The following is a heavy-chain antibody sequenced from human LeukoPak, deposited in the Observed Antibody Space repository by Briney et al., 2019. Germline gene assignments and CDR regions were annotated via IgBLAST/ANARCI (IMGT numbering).Heavy chain of an antibody. Sequence: SETLSLTYTVSGGSISSGDYYWTWIRQPPGKGLEWIGYIYHSGSTHYKASLKSRLTISLDTSKNQFSLRLTSVTAADTAVYFCARGVRGIMVRGAITDLNWFDPWGQGTLVAVSS. CDR3: ARGVRGIMVRGAITDLNWFDP. D-gene: IGHD3-10*01. J-gene: IGHJ5*02. V-gene: IGHV4-30-4*01. CDR1: GGSISSGDYY. CDR2: IYHSGST.